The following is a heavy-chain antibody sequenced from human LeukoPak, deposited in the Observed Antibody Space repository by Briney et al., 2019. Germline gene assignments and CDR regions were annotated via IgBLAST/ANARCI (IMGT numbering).Heavy chain of an antibody. D-gene: IGHD4-11*01. CDR1: GYTFTNYW. V-gene: IGHV5-51*01. Sequence: GESLKISCKGSGYTFTNYWIGWVRQMPGKGLEWMGIICPGGSDTRYSPSFQGQVTISADKSISTAYLQWNSLKASGTAMYYCARPLHDYSKYWFDPWGQGTLVTVSS. J-gene: IGHJ5*02. CDR2: ICPGGSDT. CDR3: ARPLHDYSKYWFDP.